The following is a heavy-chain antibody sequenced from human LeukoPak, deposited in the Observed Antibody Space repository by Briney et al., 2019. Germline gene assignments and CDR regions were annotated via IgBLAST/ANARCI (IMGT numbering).Heavy chain of an antibody. V-gene: IGHV4-59*01. J-gene: IGHJ4*02. CDR2: IYYSGST. D-gene: IGHD1-26*01. CDR1: GGSISSYY. Sequence: PSETLTLTCTVSGGSISSYYWSWLRQPPGKGLQWLGYIYYSGSTNYNPSLKSRVTMSVDTSKNQLSLKLSSVTAADTAVYYCARKVGATGWFDYWGQGTLVTVSS. CDR3: ARKVGATGWFDY.